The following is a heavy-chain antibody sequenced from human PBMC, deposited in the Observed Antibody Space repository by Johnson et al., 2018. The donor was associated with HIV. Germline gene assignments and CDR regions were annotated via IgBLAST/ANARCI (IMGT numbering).Heavy chain of an antibody. CDR3: ARAINDAFAI. CDR1: GFTFSDYY. J-gene: IGHJ3*02. CDR2: ITSSGTSS. V-gene: IGHV3-11*04. Sequence: QMQLVESGGGVVQPGGSLRLSCATSGFTFSDYYMIWIRQAPGKGLEWLSYITSSGTSSYYADSVKGRLTISRDNAKNSLYLQMNSLRAEDTAVYFCARAINDAFAIWGQGTMVTVSP.